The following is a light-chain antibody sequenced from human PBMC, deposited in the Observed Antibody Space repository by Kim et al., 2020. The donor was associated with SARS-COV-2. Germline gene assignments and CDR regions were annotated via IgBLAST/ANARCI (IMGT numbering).Light chain of an antibody. J-gene: IGLJ3*02. Sequence: KTVHISCTSSSGSIASNYVQWYQQRPGSAPTTVIYEDNQRPSGVPDRFSGSIDSSSNSASLTISGLKTEDEADYYCQSYDSSNRWVFGGGTQLTVL. CDR3: QSYDSSNRWV. V-gene: IGLV6-57*02. CDR2: EDN. CDR1: SGSIASNY.